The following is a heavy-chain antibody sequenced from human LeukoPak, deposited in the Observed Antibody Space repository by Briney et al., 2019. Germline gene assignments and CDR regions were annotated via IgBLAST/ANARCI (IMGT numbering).Heavy chain of an antibody. D-gene: IGHD2-21*01. CDR1: GLTFHDYA. Sequence: GGSLRLSCALSGLTFHDYAMTWVRQAPGKGLEWVSTIVGDSSKTYYADSVKGRFTISRDNSNYMLFLHMNNLRTEDTAIYYCAKQPYNYYYLDVWGKGTTVTVSS. V-gene: IGHV3-23*01. CDR3: AKQPYNYYYLDV. J-gene: IGHJ6*03. CDR2: IVGDSSKT.